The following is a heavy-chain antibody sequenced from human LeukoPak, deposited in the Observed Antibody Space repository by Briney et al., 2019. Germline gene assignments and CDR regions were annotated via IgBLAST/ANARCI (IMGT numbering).Heavy chain of an antibody. CDR3: ASHPSVSYSYYFDY. Sequence: PSETLSLTCTVSGGSISSSSYYWGWIRQPPGKGLEWIGSIYYSGSTYYNPSLKSRVTISVDTSKNQFSLKLSSVTAADTAVYYCASHPSVSYSYYFDYWGQGTLVAVSS. CDR1: GGSISSSSYY. D-gene: IGHD1-26*01. CDR2: IYYSGST. J-gene: IGHJ4*02. V-gene: IGHV4-39*01.